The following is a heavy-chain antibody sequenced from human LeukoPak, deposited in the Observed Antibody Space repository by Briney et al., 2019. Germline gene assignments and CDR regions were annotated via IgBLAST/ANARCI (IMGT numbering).Heavy chain of an antibody. D-gene: IGHD1-14*01. Sequence: AGGSLRLSCAASGFTFSRHWMYWVRQAPGKGLEWVSAISGSGGSTYYADSVKGQFTISRDNSKNTLYLQMNSLRAEDTAVYYCAKDRYGGNHLLKDYPGQATQVTVSP. V-gene: IGHV3-23*01. CDR1: GFTFSRHW. J-gene: IGHJ4*02. CDR3: AKDRYGGNHLLKDY. CDR2: ISGSGGST.